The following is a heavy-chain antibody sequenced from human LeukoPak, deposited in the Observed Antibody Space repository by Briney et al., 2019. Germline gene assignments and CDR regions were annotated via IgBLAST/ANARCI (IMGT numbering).Heavy chain of an antibody. CDR1: GFTFSSYS. D-gene: IGHD6-13*01. J-gene: IGHJ4*02. CDR3: ARDGIAAGDY. Sequence: GGSLRLSCAASGFTFSSYSMNWVRQAPGNGLEWVSYISSSSSTIYYADSVKGRFTISRDNAKNSLYLQKNSLRAEDTAVYYCARDGIAAGDYWGQGTLVTVSS. V-gene: IGHV3-48*01. CDR2: ISSSSSTI.